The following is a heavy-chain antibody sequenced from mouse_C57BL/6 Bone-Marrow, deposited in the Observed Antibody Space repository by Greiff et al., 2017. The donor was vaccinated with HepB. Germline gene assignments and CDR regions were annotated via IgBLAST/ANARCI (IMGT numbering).Heavy chain of an antibody. D-gene: IGHD2-5*01. CDR2: ISSGGDYT. CDR1: GFTFSSYA. Sequence: EVQVVESGEGLVKPGGSLKLSCAASGFTFSSYAMSWVRQTPEKRLEWVAYISSGGDYTYYADTVKGRFTISRDNARNTLYLQMSSLKSEDTAMYYCTREAYSNYDYWGQGTTLTVSS. V-gene: IGHV5-9-1*02. J-gene: IGHJ2*01. CDR3: TREAYSNYDY.